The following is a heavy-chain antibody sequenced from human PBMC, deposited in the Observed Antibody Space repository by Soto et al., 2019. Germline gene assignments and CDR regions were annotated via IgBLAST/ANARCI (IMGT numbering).Heavy chain of an antibody. Sequence: SETLSLTCTVSGGSISSSSYYWGWIRQPPGKGLEWIGSIYYSGSTYYNPSLKSRVTISVDTSKNQFSLKLSSVTAADTAVYYCARRTEYYYDSSGHDAIDNWGQGTMVTLSS. J-gene: IGHJ3*02. V-gene: IGHV4-39*01. CDR1: GGSISSSSYY. D-gene: IGHD3-22*01. CDR2: IYYSGST. CDR3: ARRTEYYYDSSGHDAIDN.